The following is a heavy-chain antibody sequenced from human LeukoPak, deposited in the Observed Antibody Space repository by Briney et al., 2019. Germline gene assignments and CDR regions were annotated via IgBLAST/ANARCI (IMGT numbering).Heavy chain of an antibody. D-gene: IGHD6-13*01. CDR1: GFTFSSYW. CDR3: ARDGTAAGLYFDL. Sequence: GGSLRLSCAVSGFTFSSYWMNWVRQAPGKGLEWVASIKQDGGEKSYVDSVKGRFTISRDNAKNSLYVQMSSLRAEDTAVYYCARDGTAAGLYFDLWGQGTLVTVSS. V-gene: IGHV3-7*01. J-gene: IGHJ4*01. CDR2: IKQDGGEK.